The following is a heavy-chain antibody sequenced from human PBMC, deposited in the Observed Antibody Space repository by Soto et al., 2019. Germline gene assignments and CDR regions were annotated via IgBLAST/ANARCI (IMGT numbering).Heavy chain of an antibody. V-gene: IGHV1-2*02. CDR3: ARDPYYYDSSGYLHL. CDR1: GYTFTGYY. D-gene: IGHD3-22*01. Sequence: ASVKVSCKASGYTFTGYYMHWVRQAPGQGLEWMGWINPNSGGTNYAQKFQGRVTMTRDTSISTAYMELSRLRSDDTAVYYCARDPYYYDSSGYLHLWGQGTLVTVSS. J-gene: IGHJ5*02. CDR2: INPNSGGT.